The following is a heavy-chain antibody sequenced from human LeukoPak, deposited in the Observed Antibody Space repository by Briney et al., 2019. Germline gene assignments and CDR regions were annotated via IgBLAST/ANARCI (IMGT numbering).Heavy chain of an antibody. CDR3: ARWGYISNWYHLDY. CDR2: IKQDGSDK. V-gene: IGHV3-7*04. J-gene: IGHJ4*02. D-gene: IGHD6-13*01. CDR1: GFTISTYW. Sequence: PGGSLRLSCVASGFTISTYWMSWVRQAPGKGLEWVANIKQDGSDKYYGDSVKGRFTISRDNAKNSLYLQMNSLRAEDTAVYHCARWGYISNWYHLDYWGQGTLVTVSS.